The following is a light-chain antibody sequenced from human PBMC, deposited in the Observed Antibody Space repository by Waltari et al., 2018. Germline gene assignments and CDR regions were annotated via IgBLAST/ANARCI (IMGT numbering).Light chain of an antibody. V-gene: IGKV2-28*01. CDR1: QSLLHDNGNNY. CDR3: MQALQTPWT. Sequence: DILVTQSPLSLPVTPGEPASISCRSSQSLLHDNGNNYLDWYLQRPGQSPQLLIYLGSNRASGVPDRFSGSGSGTDFTLKISRVEAEDVGVYYCMQALQTPWTFGQGTKVEVK. CDR2: LGS. J-gene: IGKJ1*01.